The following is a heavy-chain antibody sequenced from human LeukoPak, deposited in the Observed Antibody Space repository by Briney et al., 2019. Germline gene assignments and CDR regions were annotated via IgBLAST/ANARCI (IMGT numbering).Heavy chain of an antibody. CDR2: INEDGTEK. J-gene: IGHJ4*02. CDR1: GFTFSRFW. V-gene: IGHV3-7*01. Sequence: GGSLRLFCGASGFTFSRFWMTWVRQVPGKGLEWVANINEDGTEKNYVDSVKGRFTISRDNTDSSLYLQMNSLRAEDTALYYCARDTYGEGDFWGQGTLVTVSS. D-gene: IGHD2-8*01. CDR3: ARDTYGEGDF.